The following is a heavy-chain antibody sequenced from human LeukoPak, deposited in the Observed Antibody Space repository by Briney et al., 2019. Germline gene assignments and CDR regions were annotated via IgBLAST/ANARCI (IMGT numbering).Heavy chain of an antibody. CDR2: VYYSGNT. CDR3: ARSHGLGTSGKPFDL. D-gene: IGHD2-15*01. Sequence: SETLSLTCDVSGYSINNGYVWGWIRQAPGKGLEWIGSVYYSGNTFYNPSLKSRVSITKDTSRSQFSLGLSSVTASDAALYYCARSHGLGTSGKPFDLWGQGTLVTVSS. CDR1: GYSINNGYV. V-gene: IGHV4-38-2*01. J-gene: IGHJ4*02.